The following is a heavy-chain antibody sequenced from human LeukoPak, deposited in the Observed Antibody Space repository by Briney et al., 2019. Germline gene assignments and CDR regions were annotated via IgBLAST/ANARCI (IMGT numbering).Heavy chain of an antibody. D-gene: IGHD3-10*01. Sequence: LSLTCAVYGGSFSGYYWSWIRQPPGKGPEWVSYISSSGSTIYYADSVKGRFTISRDNAKNSLYLQMNSLRAEDTAVYYCARRGPFDPWGQGTLVTVSS. CDR1: GGSFSGYY. CDR2: ISSSGSTI. J-gene: IGHJ5*02. V-gene: IGHV3-11*01. CDR3: ARRGPFDP.